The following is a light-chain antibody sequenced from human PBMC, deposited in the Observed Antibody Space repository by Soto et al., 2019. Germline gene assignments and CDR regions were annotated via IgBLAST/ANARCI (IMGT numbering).Light chain of an antibody. Sequence: QPASVSGSPGQSITISCTGTSSDVGSYNLVSWYQQHPGKAPKLMIYEGSKRPSGVSNRFSGSKSGNTASLTISGLQAEDEADYYCCSYAGSSTSHVVFGGGTKLTVL. CDR1: SSDVGSYNL. CDR2: EGS. CDR3: CSYAGSSTSHVV. V-gene: IGLV2-23*01. J-gene: IGLJ2*01.